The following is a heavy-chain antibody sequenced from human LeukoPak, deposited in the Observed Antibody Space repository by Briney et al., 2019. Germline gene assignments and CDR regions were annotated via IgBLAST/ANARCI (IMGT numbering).Heavy chain of an antibody. Sequence: GGSLRLSCAASGFSFRNSWMSWVRQAPGKGLEWVSVIYSGGSTYYADSVKGRFTISRDNSKNTLYLQMNSLRAEDTAVYYCARVFRGTGDYWGQGTLVTVSS. D-gene: IGHD3-10*01. CDR2: IYSGGST. CDR3: ARVFRGTGDY. CDR1: GFSFRNSW. V-gene: IGHV3-53*01. J-gene: IGHJ4*02.